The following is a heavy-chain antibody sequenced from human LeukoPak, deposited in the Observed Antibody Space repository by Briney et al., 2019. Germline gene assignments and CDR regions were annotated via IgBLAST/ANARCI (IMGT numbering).Heavy chain of an antibody. CDR2: ISYDGSNK. V-gene: IGHV3-30-3*01. CDR1: GFTFSSYA. J-gene: IGHJ4*02. D-gene: IGHD3-22*01. Sequence: GGSLRLSCAASGFTFSSYAMSWVRQAPGKGLEWVAVISYDGSNKYHADSVKGRFTISRDNSKNTLYLQMNSLRAEDTAVYYCAREHYYYDTLFDYWGQGTLVTVSS. CDR3: AREHYYYDTLFDY.